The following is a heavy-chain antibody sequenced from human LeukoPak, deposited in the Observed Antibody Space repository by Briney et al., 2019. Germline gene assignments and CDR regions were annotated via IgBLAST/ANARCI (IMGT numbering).Heavy chain of an antibody. V-gene: IGHV1-24*01. J-gene: IGHJ4*02. CDR2: FDPEDGET. CDR1: GYTLTELS. D-gene: IGHD6-6*01. Sequence: ASVKVSCKVSGYTLTELSMHWVRQAPGKGLEWMGGFDPEDGETIYAQKFQGRVTTTEDTSTDTAYMELSSLRSEDTAVYYCAPRMAARPGYSDWGQGTLVTVSS. CDR3: APRMAARPGYSD.